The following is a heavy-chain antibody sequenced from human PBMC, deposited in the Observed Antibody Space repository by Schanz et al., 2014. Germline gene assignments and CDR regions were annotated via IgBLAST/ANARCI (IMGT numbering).Heavy chain of an antibody. V-gene: IGHV3-48*01. Sequence: EVQLVESGGGLVQPGGSLRLSCAASGFTFSSYSMNWVRQAPGKGLEWGSYISSSSSTRYYADSVKGRFTISRDNAKNSLFLQMNSLRAEDTAVYYCARDFLLEQLGYSHYYYAMDVWGQGTTVTVSS. J-gene: IGHJ6*02. D-gene: IGHD2-15*01. CDR3: ARDFLLEQLGYSHYYYAMDV. CDR1: GFTFSSYS. CDR2: ISSSSSTR.